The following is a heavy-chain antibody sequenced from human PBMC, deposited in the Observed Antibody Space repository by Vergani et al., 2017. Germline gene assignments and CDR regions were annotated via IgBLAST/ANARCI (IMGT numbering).Heavy chain of an antibody. J-gene: IGHJ4*02. Sequence: EVQLVESGGGLVKPGGSLRLSCAASGFTFNTYTMNWVRQAPGKGLEWVSSISSSSSYIYYADSVKGRFTVSRDNAKNSLYLQMNSLRAEDTDVYYCARESYGGNSWPYYFDYWGQGTLVTVSS. V-gene: IGHV3-21*01. CDR3: ARESYGGNSWPYYFDY. CDR2: ISSSSSYI. D-gene: IGHD4-23*01. CDR1: GFTFNTYT.